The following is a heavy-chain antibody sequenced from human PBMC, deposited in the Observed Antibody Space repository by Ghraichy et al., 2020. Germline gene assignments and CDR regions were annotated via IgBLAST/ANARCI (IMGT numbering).Heavy chain of an antibody. D-gene: IGHD6-6*01. CDR3: ASGSSSLVDDY. J-gene: IGHJ4*02. Sequence: SETLSLTCTVSGGSISSSSYYWGWIRQPPGKGLEWIGSIYYSGSTYYTPSLKIPFTISVDTSKNQFSLRLSSVTAADTAVYYCASGSSSLVDDYWGQGTLVTVSS. CDR2: IYYSGST. CDR1: GGSISSSSYY. V-gene: IGHV4-39*01.